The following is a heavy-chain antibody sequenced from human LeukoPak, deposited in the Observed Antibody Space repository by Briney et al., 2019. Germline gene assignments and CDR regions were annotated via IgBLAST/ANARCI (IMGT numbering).Heavy chain of an antibody. J-gene: IGHJ4*02. CDR2: IYSGGNT. CDR1: GFTVSSNS. CDR3: ARRAGESSHPYDY. D-gene: IGHD4-17*01. Sequence: GGSLRLSCTVSGFTVSSNSMSWVRQAPGKGLEWVSFIYSGGNTHYSDSVKGRFTISRDNSKNTLYLQMNSLRADDTAVYYCARRAGESSHPYDYWGQGTLVTVSS. V-gene: IGHV3-53*01.